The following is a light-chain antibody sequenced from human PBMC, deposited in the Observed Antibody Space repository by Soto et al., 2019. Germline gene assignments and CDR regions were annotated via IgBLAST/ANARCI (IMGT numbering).Light chain of an antibody. CDR1: PSVTNF. V-gene: IGKV3-20*01. Sequence: EIVLTQSPATLSLSPGERATLSCRASPSVTNFLAWYQQKPGQAPRLLIYGAFNRVTGIPVRFSGSGSGTDFTLTISRLEPEDFAVYYCQKYGSSLTFGGGTKVDI. CDR2: GAF. CDR3: QKYGSSLT. J-gene: IGKJ4*01.